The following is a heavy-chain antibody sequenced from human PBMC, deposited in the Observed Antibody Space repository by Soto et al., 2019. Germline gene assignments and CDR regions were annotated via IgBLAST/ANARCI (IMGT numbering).Heavy chain of an antibody. CDR1: GFTFDDYA. CDR2: ISWNGAAS. Sequence: EVQLVESGGGLVQPGGSLRLSCAASGFTFDDYAIHWVRQAPGKGLEWVSGISWNGAASGYVDSVKGRFSISRDNTKNTLYRQMNSLRSEDTAMYYCANLPLYGSGFDCWGQGTLVTVSS. CDR3: ANLPLYGSGFDC. J-gene: IGHJ4*02. V-gene: IGHV3-9*01. D-gene: IGHD3-10*01.